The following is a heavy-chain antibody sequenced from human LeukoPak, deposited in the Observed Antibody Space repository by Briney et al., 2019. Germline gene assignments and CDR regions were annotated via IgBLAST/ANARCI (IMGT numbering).Heavy chain of an antibody. Sequence: PGGSLRLSCAASGFTFSTFDMNWVRQAPGKGLEWVSYISSSGSSIYYADSVKGRFTISRDNAKNSLFLQMDSLRAEDTAVYYRARDVLQRHWGQGTLVTVSS. J-gene: IGHJ4*02. CDR3: ARDVLQRH. V-gene: IGHV3-48*03. CDR1: GFTFSTFD. CDR2: ISSSGSSI. D-gene: IGHD2/OR15-2a*01.